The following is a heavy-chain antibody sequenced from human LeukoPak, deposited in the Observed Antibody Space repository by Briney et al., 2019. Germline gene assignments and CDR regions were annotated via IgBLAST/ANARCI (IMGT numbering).Heavy chain of an antibody. CDR3: ARDNSFVPTTKNAFDI. CDR1: GYTFTSYF. D-gene: IGHD5-12*01. CDR2: INPSGGST. J-gene: IGHJ3*02. Sequence: ASVKVSCKASGYTFTSYFMHWVRQAPGQGLDWMGIINPSGGSTSYAQKFQGRVTMTRDTSISTAYMELSRLNSDDTAVYYCARDNSFVPTTKNAFDIWGQGTLVTVSS. V-gene: IGHV1-46*01.